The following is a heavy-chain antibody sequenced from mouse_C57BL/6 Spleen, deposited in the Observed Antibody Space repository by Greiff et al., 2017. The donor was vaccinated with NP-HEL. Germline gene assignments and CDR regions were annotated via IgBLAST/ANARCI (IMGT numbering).Heavy chain of an antibody. CDR3: ARITTVVATEYFDV. V-gene: IGHV7-3*01. J-gene: IGHJ1*03. CDR1: GFTFTDYY. D-gene: IGHD1-1*01. Sequence: EVKLVESGGGLVQPGGSLSLSCAASGFTFTDYYMSWVRQPPGKALEWLGFIRNKANGYTTEYSASVKGRFTISRDNSQSILYLQMNALRAEDSATYYCARITTVVATEYFDVWGTGTTVTVSS. CDR2: IRNKANGYTT.